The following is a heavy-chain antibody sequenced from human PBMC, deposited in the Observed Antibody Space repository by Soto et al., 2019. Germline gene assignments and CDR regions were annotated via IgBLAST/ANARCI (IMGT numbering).Heavy chain of an antibody. Sequence: ASVKVSCKASGYTFTSYDMHWVRQAPGQRLEWMGWINAGNGNTKYSQKFQGRVTITTDESTSTAYMELSSLRSEDTAVYYCARDRGPSSGYYPYWFDPWGQGTLVTVSS. CDR2: INAGNGNT. CDR1: GYTFTSYD. CDR3: ARDRGPSSGYYPYWFDP. D-gene: IGHD3-22*01. J-gene: IGHJ5*02. V-gene: IGHV1-3*01.